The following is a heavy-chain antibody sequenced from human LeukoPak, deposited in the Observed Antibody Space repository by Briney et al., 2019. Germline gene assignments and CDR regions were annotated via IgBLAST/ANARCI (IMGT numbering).Heavy chain of an antibody. D-gene: IGHD5-24*01. J-gene: IGHJ4*02. CDR3: ARDPIHRDDYNAD. Sequence: SETLSLTCTVSGGSISSSSYSWGWIRQPPGKGLEWIGSINYSGNTNYNPSLKSRVTISIDTSKNRMSLRLISVTAADTAVYYCARDPIHRDDYNADWGQGALVSVSS. CDR2: INYSGNT. V-gene: IGHV4-61*01. CDR1: GGSISSSSYS.